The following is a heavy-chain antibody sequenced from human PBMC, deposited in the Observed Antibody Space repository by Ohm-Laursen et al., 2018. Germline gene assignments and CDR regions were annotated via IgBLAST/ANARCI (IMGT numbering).Heavy chain of an antibody. CDR2: LDWNDDK. V-gene: IGHV2-70*11. CDR3: ARSRIAVAAYYFDY. Sequence: TQTLTLTCTFSGFSLSTSGMCVSWIRQPPGKALEWLARLDWNDDKYSRTSLKTRLTISKDTSKNQVVLTMTNVDPVDTGTYFCARSRIAVAAYYFDYWGQGTLVTVSS. D-gene: IGHD6-19*01. CDR1: GFSLSTSGMC. J-gene: IGHJ4*02.